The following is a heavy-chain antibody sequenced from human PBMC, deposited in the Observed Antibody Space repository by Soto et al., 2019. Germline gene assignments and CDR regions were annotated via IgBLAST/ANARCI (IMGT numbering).Heavy chain of an antibody. Sequence: EVQLLESGGGLVQPGGSLRLSCAASGFTLSSYATSWVRQAPGKGLEWVSAISGSGGSTYYADSVKGRFTISRDNSKNTLYLQMNSLRAEATAVYYCANRLPDAFDIWGQGTMVTVSS. D-gene: IGHD3-16*01. CDR2: ISGSGGST. CDR3: ANRLPDAFDI. V-gene: IGHV3-23*01. J-gene: IGHJ3*02. CDR1: GFTLSSYA.